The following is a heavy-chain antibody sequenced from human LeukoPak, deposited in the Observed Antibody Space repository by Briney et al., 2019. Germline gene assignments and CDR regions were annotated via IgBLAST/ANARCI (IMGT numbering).Heavy chain of an antibody. D-gene: IGHD6-13*01. CDR2: IYYSGST. Sequence: SETLSLTCTVSGGSISSYYWSWIRQPPGKGLEWIGYIYYSGSTNYNPSLKSRVTISVDTSKNQFSLKLSSVTAADTAVYYCARYSTNWGWFDPWGQGTLVTVSS. J-gene: IGHJ5*02. V-gene: IGHV4-59*01. CDR1: GGSISSYY. CDR3: ARYSTNWGWFDP.